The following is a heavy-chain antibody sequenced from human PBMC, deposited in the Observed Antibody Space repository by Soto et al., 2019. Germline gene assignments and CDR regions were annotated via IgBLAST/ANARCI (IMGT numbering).Heavy chain of an antibody. D-gene: IGHD6-13*01. V-gene: IGHV1-69*13. J-gene: IGHJ4*02. CDR2: IIPIFGTA. Sequence: GASVKVSCKASGGTFSSYAISWVRQAPGQGLEWMGGIIPIFGTANYAQKFQGRVTITADESTSTAYMELSSLRSEDTAVYYCARDGRAAAGRTRFDYWGQGTLVTVSS. CDR3: ARDGRAAAGRTRFDY. CDR1: GGTFSSYA.